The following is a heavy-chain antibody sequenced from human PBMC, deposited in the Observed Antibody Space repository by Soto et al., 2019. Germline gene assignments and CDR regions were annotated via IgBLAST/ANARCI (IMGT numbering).Heavy chain of an antibody. Sequence: GSLRLSCVASGFTLGSYNMNWVRQAPGKGLEWVSTISRSATYIYYADSVKGRFTISRDNARNSLYLHIDRLRSEDTAVYYCAREGGVAYDYWGQGTLVTVSS. CDR3: AREGGVAYDY. V-gene: IGHV3-21*04. D-gene: IGHD2-15*01. CDR2: ISRSATYI. CDR1: GFTLGSYN. J-gene: IGHJ4*02.